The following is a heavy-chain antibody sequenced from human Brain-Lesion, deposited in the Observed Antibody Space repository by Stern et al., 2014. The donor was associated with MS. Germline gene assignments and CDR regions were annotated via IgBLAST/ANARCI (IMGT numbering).Heavy chain of an antibody. J-gene: IGHJ6*02. CDR2: IYTSGST. CDR3: ARGTAMIFGANGLDV. V-gene: IGHV4-61*02. D-gene: IGHD3/OR15-3a*01. Sequence: VQLVESGPGLVKPSQALSLTCTVSGGSISSGSYSWTWIRQSAGKGLEWIGRIYTSGSTNYNLSFKSRTTISSDTAQNQFSLKLHSVTAADTAVYYCARGTAMIFGANGLDVWGQGTTVTVSS. CDR1: GGSISSGSYS.